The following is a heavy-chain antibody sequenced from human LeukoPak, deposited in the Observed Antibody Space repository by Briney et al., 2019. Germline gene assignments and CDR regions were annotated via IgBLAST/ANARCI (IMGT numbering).Heavy chain of an antibody. V-gene: IGHV3-7*01. Sequence: QPGGSLRLSCAASGFTFSNYWMTCVRHAPGKGLEWVANIKQDGSEKYYMDSVKGRFTISRDNAKNSLYLQMNSLRAEDTAVYYCARSETTYYYDSSVYFYYYYGMDVWGQGTTVTVSS. D-gene: IGHD3-22*01. CDR2: IKQDGSEK. CDR1: GFTFSNYW. CDR3: ARSETTYYYDSSVYFYYYYGMDV. J-gene: IGHJ6*02.